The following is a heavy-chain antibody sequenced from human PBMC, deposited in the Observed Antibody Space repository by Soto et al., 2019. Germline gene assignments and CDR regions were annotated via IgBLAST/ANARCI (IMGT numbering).Heavy chain of an antibody. CDR2: IYYSGST. J-gene: IGHJ4*02. CDR3: ARRYGYYFDY. V-gene: IGHV4-59*08. D-gene: IGHD4-17*01. CDR1: GGSISNYY. Sequence: PSETLSLTCTVSGGSISNYYWSWFRQPPGKGLEWIGYIYYSGSTNYNPSLKSRVTISVDTSKNQLSLKLSSVTAADTAVYYCARRYGYYFDYWGQGTLVTVSS.